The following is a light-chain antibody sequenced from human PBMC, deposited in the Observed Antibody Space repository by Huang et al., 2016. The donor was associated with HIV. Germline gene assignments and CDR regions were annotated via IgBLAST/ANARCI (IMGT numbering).Light chain of an antibody. CDR3: HHYSNWPPTWT. Sequence: EIVMTQSPATLSVSPGERATLSCRASQSVAKHFAWYQQKPGQAPRLLIYGASTRATGIPARVSGSGSGTEFTLTISSLQSEDFAVYDCHHYSNWPPTWTFGQGTKVEIK. J-gene: IGKJ1*01. CDR1: QSVAKH. CDR2: GAS. V-gene: IGKV3-15*01.